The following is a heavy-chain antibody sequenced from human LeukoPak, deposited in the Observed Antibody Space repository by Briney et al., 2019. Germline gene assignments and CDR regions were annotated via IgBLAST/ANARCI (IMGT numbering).Heavy chain of an antibody. J-gene: IGHJ4*02. V-gene: IGHV4-39*07. Sequence: PSETLSLTCTVSGGSISSSSYYWGWIRQPPGKGLEWIGSIYYSGSTYYNPSLKSRVTISVDTSKNQFSLKLSSVTAADTAVYYCARHATGIDYWGQGTLVTVSS. CDR2: IYYSGST. CDR3: ARHATGIDY. CDR1: GGSISSSSYY.